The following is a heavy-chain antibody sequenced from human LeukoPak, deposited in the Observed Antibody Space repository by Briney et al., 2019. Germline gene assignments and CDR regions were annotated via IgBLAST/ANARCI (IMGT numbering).Heavy chain of an antibody. Sequence: PGGSLRLSCAASGFTFSSYWMSWVRQAPGKGLEWVANIKQDGSVKYYVDSVKGRFTISRDNAKNSLYLQMNSLRAEDTAVYYCARDDYGDYTDYWGQGTLVTVSS. J-gene: IGHJ4*02. D-gene: IGHD4-17*01. CDR2: IKQDGSVK. V-gene: IGHV3-7*01. CDR3: ARDDYGDYTDY. CDR1: GFTFSSYW.